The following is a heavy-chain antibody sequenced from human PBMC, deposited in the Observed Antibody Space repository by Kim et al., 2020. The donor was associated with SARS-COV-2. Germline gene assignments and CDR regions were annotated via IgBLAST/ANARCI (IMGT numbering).Heavy chain of an antibody. CDR2: INPNSGGT. J-gene: IGHJ4*02. CDR1: GYTFTGYY. D-gene: IGHD3-22*01. Sequence: ASVKVSCKASGYTFTGYYMHWVRQAPGQGLEWMGWINPNSGGTNYAQKFQGRVTMTRDTSISTAYMELSRLRSDDTAVYYCARDGRPYDSSGYHPYYFDYWGQGTLVTVSS. V-gene: IGHV1-2*02. CDR3: ARDGRPYDSSGYHPYYFDY.